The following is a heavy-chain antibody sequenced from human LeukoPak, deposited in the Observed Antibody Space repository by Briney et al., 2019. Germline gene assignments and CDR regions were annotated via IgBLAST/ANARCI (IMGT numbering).Heavy chain of an antibody. CDR1: GGSITTYY. D-gene: IGHD3-3*01. CDR2: MYTTGNT. Sequence: PSETLSLTCTVSGGSITTYYWSWIRQPPGKGLEWIGYMYTTGNTNYNPSLASRVTLSLDTSKNQFSLTLGSVTAADTAVYYCAKHDTLFGAAHFYMDVWGKGTTVTVSS. V-gene: IGHV4-59*08. CDR3: AKHDTLFGAAHFYMDV. J-gene: IGHJ6*03.